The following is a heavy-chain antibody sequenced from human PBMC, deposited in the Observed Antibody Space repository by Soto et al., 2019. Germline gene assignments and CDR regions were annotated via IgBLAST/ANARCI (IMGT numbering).Heavy chain of an antibody. CDR3: ARNPCSSTSCYPAWFDP. V-gene: IGHV1-46*01. D-gene: IGHD2-2*01. CDR2: INPSGGST. Sequence: WASVKVSCKASGYTFTSYYMHWVRQAPGQGLEWMGIINPSGGSTSYAQKFQGRVTMTRDTSTSTVYMELSSLRSEDTAVYYCARNPCSSTSCYPAWFDPWGQGTLVTVS. CDR1: GYTFTSYY. J-gene: IGHJ5*02.